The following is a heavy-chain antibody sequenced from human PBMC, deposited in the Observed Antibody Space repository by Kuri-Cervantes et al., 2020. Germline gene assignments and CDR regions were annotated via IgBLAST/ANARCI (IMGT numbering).Heavy chain of an antibody. V-gene: IGHV3-23*01. CDR2: ISGSGGST. D-gene: IGHD4-17*01. CDR3: ARETTVTTNEEKPSPYYMDV. CDR1: GFTVSSNY. J-gene: IGHJ6*03. Sequence: GESLKISCAASGFTVSSNYMSWVRQAPGKGLEWVSAISGSGGSTYYADSVKGRFTISRDNSKNTLYLQMNSLRAEDTAVYYCARETTVTTNEEKPSPYYMDVWGKGTTVTVSS.